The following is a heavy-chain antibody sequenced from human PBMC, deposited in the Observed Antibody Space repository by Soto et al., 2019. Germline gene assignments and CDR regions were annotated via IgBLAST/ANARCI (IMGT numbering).Heavy chain of an antibody. CDR2: IYYSGST. D-gene: IGHD2-2*03. V-gene: IGHV4-31*03. CDR1: GGSIRRGCYY. J-gene: IGHJ4*02. CDR3: ARTGERWILGYYFDY. Sequence: TLSLTCTVSGGSIRRGCYYWSWIRQHPGKGLEWIGYIYYSGSTYYNPSLKSRVTISVDTSKNQFSLKLSSVTAADTAVYYCARTGERWILGYYFDYWGQGTLVTVSS.